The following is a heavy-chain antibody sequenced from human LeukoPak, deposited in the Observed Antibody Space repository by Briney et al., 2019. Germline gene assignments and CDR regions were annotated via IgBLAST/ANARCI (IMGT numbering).Heavy chain of an antibody. CDR1: GFTLSSYA. V-gene: IGHV3-30*04. CDR2: ISYDGSNK. CDR3: ARDHDILTGYYYFDY. Sequence: GGSLRLSCAASGFTLSSYAMHWVRQAPGKGLEWVAVISYDGSNKYYADSVKGRFTISRDNSKNTLYLQMNSLRAEDTAVYYCARDHDILTGYYYFDYWGQGTLVTVSS. J-gene: IGHJ4*02. D-gene: IGHD3-9*01.